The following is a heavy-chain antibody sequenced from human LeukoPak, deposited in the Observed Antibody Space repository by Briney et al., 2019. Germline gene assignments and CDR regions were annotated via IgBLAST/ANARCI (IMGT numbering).Heavy chain of an antibody. Sequence: GGSLRLSCAASGFTFISYSMNWVRQAPGKGLEWVSYISSSSSTIYYADSVKGRFTISRDNAKNSLYLQMNSLRAEDTAVYYCARVFSLAAFNYWGQGTLVTVSS. J-gene: IGHJ4*02. D-gene: IGHD2-15*01. CDR3: ARVFSLAAFNY. CDR2: ISSSSSTI. V-gene: IGHV3-48*01. CDR1: GFTFISYS.